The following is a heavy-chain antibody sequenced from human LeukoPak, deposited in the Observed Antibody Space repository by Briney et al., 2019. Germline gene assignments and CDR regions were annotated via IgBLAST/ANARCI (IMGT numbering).Heavy chain of an antibody. CDR1: GFTFSSYA. V-gene: IGHV3-23*01. CDR2: NSGSGGST. D-gene: IGHD3-22*01. J-gene: IGHJ4*02. CDR3: ARDANYYDSSGSRGTFDY. Sequence: GGSLRLSCAASGFTFSSYAMSWVRQAPGKGLEWVSANSGSGGSTYYADSVKGRFTISRDNSKNTLYLQMNSLRAEDTAVYYCARDANYYDSSGSRGTFDYWGQGTLVTVSS.